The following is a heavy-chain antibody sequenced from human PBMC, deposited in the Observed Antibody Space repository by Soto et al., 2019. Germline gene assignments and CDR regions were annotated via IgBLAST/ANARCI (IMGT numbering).Heavy chain of an antibody. J-gene: IGHJ4*02. CDR2: IFYSGTT. D-gene: IGHD4-17*01. CDR3: ARRSVYGDIDF. Sequence: QVQLQESGPGLVRPSGTLSLTCGVSGVSLSSSNWWSGVRQPPGKGLEWIGEIFYSGTTNHNPSLQSRLTISRDKPKNQFSLRLTSVTAADTAVYFCARRSVYGDIDFWGQGTLVTVSS. CDR1: GVSLSSSNW. V-gene: IGHV4-4*02.